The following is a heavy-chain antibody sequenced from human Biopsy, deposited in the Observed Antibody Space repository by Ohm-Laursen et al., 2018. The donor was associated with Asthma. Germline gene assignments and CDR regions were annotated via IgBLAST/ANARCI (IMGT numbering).Heavy chain of an antibody. CDR1: YGSITSGGYY. Sequence: TLSLTCTVSYGSITSGGYYWTWIRQHPGKGLEWIGFIYYSGSTYYNPSLKSRVSISIGTSKNQFSLKLSSVTAADTAVYYCARAQDYYDSRGYYRSFDYWGQGTLVTVSS. D-gene: IGHD3-22*01. V-gene: IGHV4-31*03. CDR3: ARAQDYYDSRGYYRSFDY. J-gene: IGHJ4*02. CDR2: IYYSGST.